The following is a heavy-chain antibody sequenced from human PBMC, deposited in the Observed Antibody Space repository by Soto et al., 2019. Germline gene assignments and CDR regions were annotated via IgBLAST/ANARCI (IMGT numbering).Heavy chain of an antibody. D-gene: IGHD6-13*01. CDR2: ISPNSGAT. Sequence: ASVKVSCKVSGYSFGLYYINWIRQAPGGGPEWMGWISPNSGATSYAQKYEGRVTMTRDTSITTVFMELTSLTSDDTAVYFCARGGSWYDFWGQGTPVTVSS. CDR3: ARGGSWYDF. J-gene: IGHJ4*02. V-gene: IGHV1-2*02. CDR1: GYSFGLYY.